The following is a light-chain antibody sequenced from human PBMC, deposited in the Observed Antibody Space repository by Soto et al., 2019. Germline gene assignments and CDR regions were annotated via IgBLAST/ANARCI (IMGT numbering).Light chain of an antibody. CDR3: SSSTSSSTYV. CDR1: SSDVGVYNH. Sequence: QSALRQPAAVSGSPGHSITISCTGTSSDVGVYNHVSWYQHHPGKAPQLMIYEVTNRPSGVSHRFSGSKSGNTASLTISGLQAEEEANYYCSSSTSSSTYVFGTGTKVTVL. J-gene: IGLJ1*01. V-gene: IGLV2-14*01. CDR2: EVT.